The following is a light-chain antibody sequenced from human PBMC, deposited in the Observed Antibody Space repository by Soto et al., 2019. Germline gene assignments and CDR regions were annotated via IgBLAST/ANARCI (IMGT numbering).Light chain of an antibody. J-gene: IGLJ3*02. CDR2: ELS. V-gene: IGLV2-14*01. CDR3: SSYRSSNAWV. Sequence: QSVLTQPASVSGSPGQSITISCTGTSSDIGAYNHVSWYQQHPGKVPKLMMSELSDRPSGVSNRFSGSKSGNTASLTISGLQAEDEADYYCSSYRSSNAWVFGGGTKLTVL. CDR1: SSDIGAYNH.